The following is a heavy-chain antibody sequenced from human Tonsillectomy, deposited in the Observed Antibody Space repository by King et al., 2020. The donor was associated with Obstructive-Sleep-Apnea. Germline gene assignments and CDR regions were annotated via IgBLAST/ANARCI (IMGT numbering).Heavy chain of an antibody. CDR1: GGSISSGGYY. J-gene: IGHJ5*02. CDR2: IYYSGST. V-gene: IGHV4-31*03. Sequence: PLQESGPGLVKPSQTLSLTCTVSGGSISSGGYYWSWIRQHPGKGLEWIGYIYYSGSTYYNPSLKSRVTISVDTSKNQFSLKLSSVTAADTAVYYCARDSRDILTGYRRNWFDPWGQGTLVTVSS. D-gene: IGHD3-9*01. CDR3: ARDSRDILTGYRRNWFDP.